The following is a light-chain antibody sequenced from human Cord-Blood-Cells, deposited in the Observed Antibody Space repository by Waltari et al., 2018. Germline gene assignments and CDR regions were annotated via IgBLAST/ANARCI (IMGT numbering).Light chain of an antibody. CDR1: QSVSSY. Sequence: SPATLSLSPGERATLSCRASQSVSSYLAWYQQKPGQAPRLLIYDASNRATGIPARFSGSGSGTDFTLTISSLEPEDFAVYYCQQRSNWLTFSGGTKVEIK. CDR3: QQRSNWLT. J-gene: IGKJ4*01. V-gene: IGKV3-11*01. CDR2: DAS.